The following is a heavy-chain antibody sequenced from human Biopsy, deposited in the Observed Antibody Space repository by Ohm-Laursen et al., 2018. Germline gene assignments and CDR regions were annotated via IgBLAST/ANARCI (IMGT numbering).Heavy chain of an antibody. CDR2: IYSGGST. D-gene: IGHD6-19*01. CDR1: GFTVSSNY. V-gene: IGHV3-66*01. J-gene: IGHJ4*02. Sequence: GSLRLSCSASGFTVSSNYMSWVRQAPGKGLEWVSVIYSGGSTHYADSVKGRFTVSRDNSKNTLYLQMNSLRAEDTAVYYCARGGIAVAGTNFDYWGQGTLVTVSS. CDR3: ARGGIAVAGTNFDY.